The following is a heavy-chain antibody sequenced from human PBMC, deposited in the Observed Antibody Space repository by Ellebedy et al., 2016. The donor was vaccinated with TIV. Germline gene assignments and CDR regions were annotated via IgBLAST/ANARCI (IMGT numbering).Heavy chain of an antibody. CDR3: ARVYDYVWGSYRYFDAFDI. J-gene: IGHJ3*02. CDR1: GGSISSGGYY. V-gene: IGHV4-31*03. CDR2: IYHSGST. Sequence: MPSETLSLTCTVSGGSISSGGYYWSWIRQHPGKGLEWIGYIYHSGSTYYNPSLKSRVTISVDTSKNQFSLKLSSVTAADTAVYYCARVYDYVWGSYRYFDAFDIWGQGTMVTVSS. D-gene: IGHD3-16*02.